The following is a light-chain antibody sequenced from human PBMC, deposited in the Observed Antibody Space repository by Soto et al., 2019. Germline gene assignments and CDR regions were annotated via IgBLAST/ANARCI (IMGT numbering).Light chain of an antibody. J-gene: IGKJ3*01. CDR3: QLRNSWPPVFT. CDR2: DAS. Sequence: EIVLTQSPATLSLSLGERATLSCRASQSVSNHLAWYQQKPGQAPRLLIYDASKRATGSPARFSGGGSGTDFTLTISSLEPEDFAVYYCQLRNSWPPVFTFGPGTKVDIK. V-gene: IGKV3-11*01. CDR1: QSVSNH.